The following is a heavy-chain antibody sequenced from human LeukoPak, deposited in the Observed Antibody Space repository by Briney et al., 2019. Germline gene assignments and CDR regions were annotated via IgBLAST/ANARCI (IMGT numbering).Heavy chain of an antibody. D-gene: IGHD6-6*01. CDR2: VYYSGDT. CDR3: ARHTYARPFDF. J-gene: IGHJ4*02. V-gene: IGHV4-59*08. Sequence: SETLSLTCTVSGGSISGPYWSWIRQPPGKGLEWIAYVYYSGDTNYNPSLKSRAAISLDTSKNQFSLTVTPVTAADTAIYYCARHTYARPFDFWGQGTLVTVSS. CDR1: GGSISGPY.